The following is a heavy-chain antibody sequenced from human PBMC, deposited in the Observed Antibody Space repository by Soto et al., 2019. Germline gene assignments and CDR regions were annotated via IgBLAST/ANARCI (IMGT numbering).Heavy chain of an antibody. V-gene: IGHV4-30-4*01. Sequence: QVQLQESGPGLVKPSQTLSLTCTVSGGSISSGDYYWSWIRQPPGKGLEWIGYIHYSGSTYYNPSLKRRVTLSVDTSKNQFSLKLSSVTAADTAVYYCARKGGYGGNSLFDYWGQGTLVTVSS. D-gene: IGHD4-17*01. CDR1: GGSISSGDYY. J-gene: IGHJ4*02. CDR3: ARKGGYGGNSLFDY. CDR2: IHYSGST.